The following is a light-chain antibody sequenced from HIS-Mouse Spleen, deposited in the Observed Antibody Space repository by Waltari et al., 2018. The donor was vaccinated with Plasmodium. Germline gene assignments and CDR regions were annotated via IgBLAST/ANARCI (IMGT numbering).Light chain of an antibody. Sequence: SYELTQPPSVSVSPGQTASITCSGDNLGDKYACWYQQKPGQSPVLVSYQDSKRPSGIPERFSGSNPGNTATLTISGTQAMDEADYYCQAWDSSTAWVFGGGTKLTVL. V-gene: IGLV3-1*01. CDR2: QDS. J-gene: IGLJ2*01. CDR1: NLGDKY. CDR3: QAWDSSTAWV.